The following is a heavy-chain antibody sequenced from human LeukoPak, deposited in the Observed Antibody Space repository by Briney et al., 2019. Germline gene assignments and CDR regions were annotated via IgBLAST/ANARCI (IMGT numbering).Heavy chain of an antibody. Sequence: SETLSLTCAVSGYSISCSYYWGWIRQPPEKGLEWIGSIYHSGSTYYNPSLKSRVTISLDTSKNQFSLNLSSVTAADTAVYYCASDYIPPIVVVTAGWFDPWGQGTLVTVSS. V-gene: IGHV4-38-2*01. J-gene: IGHJ5*02. CDR1: GYSISCSYY. D-gene: IGHD2-21*02. CDR3: ASDYIPPIVVVTAGWFDP. CDR2: IYHSGST.